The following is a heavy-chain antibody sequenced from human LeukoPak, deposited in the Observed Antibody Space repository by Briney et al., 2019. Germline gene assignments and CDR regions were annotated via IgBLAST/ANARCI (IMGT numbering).Heavy chain of an antibody. Sequence: GGALRLSCAASGFTFSDYYMSWIRQAPGKGLEGGSYISSSGSTIYYADSVKGRFTISRDNAKNSLYLQMNSLRAEDTAVCYCARHFGVVIREGFDYWGQGTLVTVSS. J-gene: IGHJ4*02. CDR1: GFTFSDYY. D-gene: IGHD3-3*01. CDR3: ARHFGVVIREGFDY. V-gene: IGHV3-11*01. CDR2: ISSSGSTI.